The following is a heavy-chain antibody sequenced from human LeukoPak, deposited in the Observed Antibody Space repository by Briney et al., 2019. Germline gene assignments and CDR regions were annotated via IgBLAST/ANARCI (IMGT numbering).Heavy chain of an antibody. CDR1: NYSIRSGNY. D-gene: IGHD2-21*02. Sequence: SETLSLTCTVSNYSIRSGNYWGWIRRPPGKGRKGIGSTYHSGLTYYNPSLRSRITISVDTSKDHFSLKLNSVTAADTAVYYCARDSRHIVVVTPTNYFDHGGQGTLVTVSS. CDR3: ARDSRHIVVVTPTNYFDH. J-gene: IGHJ4*02. CDR2: TYHSGLT. V-gene: IGHV4-38-2*02.